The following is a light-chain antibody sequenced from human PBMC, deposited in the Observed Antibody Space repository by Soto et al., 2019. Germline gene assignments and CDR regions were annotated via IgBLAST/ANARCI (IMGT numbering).Light chain of an antibody. CDR1: SSDVGGYIY. V-gene: IGLV2-8*01. Sequence: QSVLTQPTPASGSPVQSVTISCTVTSSDVGGYIYVSWYQQHPGKAPKLMIYDGSKRPSGVPDRFSGSKSGNTASLTVSGLQAEDEADYYCSSYAGTHIVFGTGTKVTVL. CDR2: DGS. J-gene: IGLJ1*01. CDR3: SSYAGTHIV.